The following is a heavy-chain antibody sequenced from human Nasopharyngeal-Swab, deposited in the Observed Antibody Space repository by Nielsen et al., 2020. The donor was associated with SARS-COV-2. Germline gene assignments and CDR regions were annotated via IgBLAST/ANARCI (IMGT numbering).Heavy chain of an antibody. CDR1: GFTFSSYS. CDR3: ARDSFDGKQLPYY. D-gene: IGHD6-13*01. J-gene: IGHJ4*02. V-gene: IGHV3-21*01. Sequence: GESLKTLCSASGFTFSSYSMNRVRQAPGKGLEWVSSISSSSSYIYYADSVKGRFTISRDNAKNSLYLQMNSLRAEDTAVYYCARDSFDGKQLPYYWGQGTLVSVSS. CDR2: ISSSSSYI.